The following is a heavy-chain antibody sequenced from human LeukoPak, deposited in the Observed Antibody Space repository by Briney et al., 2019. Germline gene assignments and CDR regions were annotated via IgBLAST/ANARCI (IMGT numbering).Heavy chain of an antibody. CDR3: AREGSVARPFDY. CDR1: GGSISSYY. D-gene: IGHD6-6*01. V-gene: IGHV4-59*01. CDR2: IYYSGST. J-gene: IGHJ4*02. Sequence: SETLSLTCTVSGGSISSYYWSWIRQPPGKGLEWIGYIYYSGSTNYNPSLKSRVTISVDTSKNQFSLKLSSVTAADTAVYYCAREGSVARPFDYWGQGTLVTVSP.